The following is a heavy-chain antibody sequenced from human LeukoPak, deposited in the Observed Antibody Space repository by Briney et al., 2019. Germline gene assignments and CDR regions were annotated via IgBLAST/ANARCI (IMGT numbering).Heavy chain of an antibody. J-gene: IGHJ6*03. Sequence: GSLRLSCAASGFTFSSYGMHWVRQAPGKGLEWVAFIRYDGSNKYYADSVKGRFTISRDNSKNTLYLQMNSLRAEDTAVYYCAKDRGDSSFFHHYYMDVWGKGTTVTVSS. V-gene: IGHV3-30*02. CDR3: AKDRGDSSFFHHYYMDV. CDR1: GFTFSSYG. CDR2: IRYDGSNK. D-gene: IGHD6-13*01.